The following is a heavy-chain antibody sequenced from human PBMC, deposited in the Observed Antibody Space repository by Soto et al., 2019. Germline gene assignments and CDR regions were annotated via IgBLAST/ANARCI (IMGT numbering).Heavy chain of an antibody. CDR1: GFTFSSYG. CDR3: ARGDGSSIWYVFHYYYYGMDV. D-gene: IGHD6-13*01. Sequence: QVQLVESGGGVVQPGRSLRLSCAASGFTFSSYGMHWVRQAPGKGLEWVAVIWYDGSNKYYADSVKGRFTISRDNSKNTLYLQMNSLRAEDTAVYYCARGDGSSIWYVFHYYYYGMDVWGQGTTVTVSS. J-gene: IGHJ6*02. V-gene: IGHV3-33*01. CDR2: IWYDGSNK.